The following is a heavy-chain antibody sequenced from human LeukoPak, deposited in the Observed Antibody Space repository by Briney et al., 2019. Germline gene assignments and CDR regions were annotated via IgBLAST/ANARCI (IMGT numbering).Heavy chain of an antibody. CDR1: GFTVSYNY. D-gene: IGHD4-23*01. CDR3: ARDLYGGIDY. V-gene: IGHV3-53*01. Sequence: GGSLRLSCAASGFTVSYNYMSWVRQAPGKGLEWVSLIYSGGSTYYADSVKGRFTISRDNSKNTLYLQMDSLRAEDTAVYYCARDLYGGIDYWGQGTLVTVSS. CDR2: IYSGGST. J-gene: IGHJ4*02.